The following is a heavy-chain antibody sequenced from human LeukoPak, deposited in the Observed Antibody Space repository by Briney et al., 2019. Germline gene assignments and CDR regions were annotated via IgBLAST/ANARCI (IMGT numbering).Heavy chain of an antibody. J-gene: IGHJ4*02. CDR2: IRYDGSNK. V-gene: IGHV3-30*02. CDR3: ATVYCSSTSCYGDLDY. D-gene: IGHD2-2*01. CDR1: GFTFSRYG. Sequence: GGSLRLSCVASGFTFSRYGMHWVRQAPGKGLEWVAFIRYDGSNKYYADSVKGRFTISRDNSKNTLYLQMNSLRAEDTAVYYCATVYCSSTSCYGDLDYWGQGTLVTVSS.